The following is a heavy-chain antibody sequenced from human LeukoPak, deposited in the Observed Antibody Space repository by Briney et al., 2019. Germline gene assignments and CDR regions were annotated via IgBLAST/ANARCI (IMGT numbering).Heavy chain of an antibody. Sequence: ASVKVSCKASGGTFSSYAISWARQAPGQGLEWMGRIIPIFGTANYAQKFQGRVTITTDESTSTAHMELSSLRSEDTAVYYCAREGGVVITMDWGQGTLVTVSS. CDR1: GGTFSSYA. D-gene: IGHD3-22*01. CDR2: IIPIFGTA. CDR3: AREGGVVITMD. V-gene: IGHV1-69*05. J-gene: IGHJ4*02.